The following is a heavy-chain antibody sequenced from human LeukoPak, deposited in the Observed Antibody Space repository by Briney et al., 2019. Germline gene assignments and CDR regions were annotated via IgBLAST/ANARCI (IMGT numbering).Heavy chain of an antibody. V-gene: IGHV4-4*02. CDR3: ARVPTRRVVTTPTYFDY. D-gene: IGHD2-21*02. CDR2: IYHSGST. CDR1: GGSISSSNW. J-gene: IGHJ4*02. Sequence: SDTLSLTCDVSGGSISSSNWWRWVRQPPGKGLEWIGEIYHSGSTNYNPSLKSRVTISVDKSKNQSSLKLSSVTAADTAVYYCARVPTRRVVTTPTYFDYWGQGTPVTVSS.